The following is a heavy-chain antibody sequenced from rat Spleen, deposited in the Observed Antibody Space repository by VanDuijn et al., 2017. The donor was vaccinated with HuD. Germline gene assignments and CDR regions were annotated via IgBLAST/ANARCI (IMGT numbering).Heavy chain of an antibody. CDR1: GFSFSNYG. CDR3: ARIDYPGIPGYYVMDA. CDR2: ISSGGGKT. D-gene: IGHD1-4*01. Sequence: EVQLVESGGGLVQPGRSLKLSCAASGFSFSNYGMAWVRQAPTKGLEWVASISSGGGKTYFRDSVKGRFTFSRDNAKNTPYLQMDSLTSEDTSTYYCARIDYPGIPGYYVMDAWGQGTSVTVSS. V-gene: IGHV5S13*01. J-gene: IGHJ4*01.